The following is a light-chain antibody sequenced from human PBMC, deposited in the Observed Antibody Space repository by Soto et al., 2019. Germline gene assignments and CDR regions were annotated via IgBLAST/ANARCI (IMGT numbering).Light chain of an antibody. CDR2: DAS. V-gene: IGKV1-5*01. CDR3: QQYKSYRA. J-gene: IGKJ1*01. Sequence: DIQMTQSPSTLSASVGDRVTITCRASQSVSGWLAWYQQKPGKAPKLLIYDASSLESGVPLRFSGSGSGTEFTLTISSLQPDDFATYYCQQYKSYRAFGQGTKVDIK. CDR1: QSVSGW.